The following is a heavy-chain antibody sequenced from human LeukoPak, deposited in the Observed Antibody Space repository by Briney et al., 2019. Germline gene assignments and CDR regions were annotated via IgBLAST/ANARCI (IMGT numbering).Heavy chain of an antibody. CDR1: XXTXXNYW. J-gene: IGHJ4*02. D-gene: IGHD3-10*01. CDR2: INQDGSEK. V-gene: IGHV3-7*05. Sequence: TGGSLRLSCAXSXXTXXNYWXXXXXXAPXXGLEWVANINQDGSEKYFVDXVRGRFSISRDNAKNSLYLQMNSLRAEDTAVYYCARSHESFASGSGDYWGQGTLVTVSS. CDR3: ARSHESFASGSGDY.